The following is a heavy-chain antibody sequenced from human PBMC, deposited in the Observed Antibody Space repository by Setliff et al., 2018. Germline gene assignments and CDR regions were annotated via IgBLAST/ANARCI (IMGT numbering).Heavy chain of an antibody. J-gene: IGHJ6*03. CDR1: GGTFNTYG. D-gene: IGHD1-7*01. CDR3: ASRTHPHVITGITQGGGWWYYYYMDV. CDR2: IIPGLGIL. V-gene: IGHV1-69*10. Sequence: ASVKVSCKASGGTFNTYGITWARQAPAQGLEWMGGIIPGLGILDYAQKFQDRVTITADRSTSTAYMELSSRRSEATAVYYCASRTHPHVITGITQGGGWWYYYYMDVWGKGTTVTVSS.